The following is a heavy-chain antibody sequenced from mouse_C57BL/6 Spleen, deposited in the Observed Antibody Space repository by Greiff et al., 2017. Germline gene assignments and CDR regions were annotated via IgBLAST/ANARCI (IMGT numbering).Heavy chain of an antibody. CDR1: GYAFSSYW. CDR3: ARCYYSKEDAMDY. J-gene: IGHJ4*01. CDR2: IYPGDGDT. V-gene: IGHV1-80*01. Sequence: VQLQQSGAELVKPGASVKISCKASGYAFSSYWMNWVKQRPGKGLEWIGQIYPGDGDTNYNGKFKGKATLTADKSSSTAYMQLSSLTSEDSAVYFCARCYYSKEDAMDYWGQGTSVTGSS. D-gene: IGHD2-5*01.